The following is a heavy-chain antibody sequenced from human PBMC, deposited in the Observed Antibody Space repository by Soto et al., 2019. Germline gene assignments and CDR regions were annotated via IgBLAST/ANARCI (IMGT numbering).Heavy chain of an antibody. D-gene: IGHD6-19*01. Sequence: QVQLAQSGSEVKKPGSSVKVSCRASGGTFSSYAISWVRQAPGQGPEWMGGIIPMFGTAKYAQKFQGRVTITADESTSTADMELRSQRSEDTAVYYCAQTLGLAVAGPGRFDLWGRGTLVTVSS. J-gene: IGHJ2*01. CDR2: IIPMFGTA. CDR1: GGTFSSYA. V-gene: IGHV1-69*12. CDR3: AQTLGLAVAGPGRFDL.